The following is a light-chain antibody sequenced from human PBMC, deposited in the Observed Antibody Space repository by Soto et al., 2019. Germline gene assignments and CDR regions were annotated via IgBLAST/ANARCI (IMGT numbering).Light chain of an antibody. CDR2: EVS. CDR1: SSDIGGYSY. Sequence: QSALTQPPSASGSPGQSVTISCTGTSSDIGGYSYVSWYQQHPGKAPKLMIYEVSKRPSGVPDRFSGSRSGYTASLTVSGLQAEDDADYYCSSYAGSNNLLFGGGTKVTVL. J-gene: IGLJ2*01. CDR3: SSYAGSNNLL. V-gene: IGLV2-8*01.